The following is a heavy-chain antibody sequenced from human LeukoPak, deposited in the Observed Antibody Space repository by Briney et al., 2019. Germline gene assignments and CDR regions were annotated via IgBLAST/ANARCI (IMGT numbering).Heavy chain of an antibody. CDR2: IIPIFGTA. Sequence: SVKVSCKASGGTSSSYAISWVRQALGQGLEWMGGIIPIFGTANYAQKFQGRVTITTDESTSTAYMELSSLRSEDTAVYYCARARIAAVPYWFDPWGQGTLVTVSS. D-gene: IGHD6-13*01. V-gene: IGHV1-69*05. CDR1: GGTSSSYA. CDR3: ARARIAAVPYWFDP. J-gene: IGHJ5*02.